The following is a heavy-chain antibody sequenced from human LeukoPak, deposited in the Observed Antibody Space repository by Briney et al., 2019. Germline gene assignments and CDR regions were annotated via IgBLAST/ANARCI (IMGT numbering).Heavy chain of an antibody. J-gene: IGHJ6*04. D-gene: IGHD6-19*01. Sequence: ASVKVSRKASGYTFTSYYMHWVRQAPGQGLEWMGIINPSGGSTSYAQKFQGRVTITRGTSTSTVYMELSSLRSEDTAVYYCASGSSGWSQGTPYYYYGMDVWGKGTTVTVSS. CDR1: GYTFTSYY. CDR2: INPSGGST. CDR3: ASGSSGWSQGTPYYYYGMDV. V-gene: IGHV1-46*01.